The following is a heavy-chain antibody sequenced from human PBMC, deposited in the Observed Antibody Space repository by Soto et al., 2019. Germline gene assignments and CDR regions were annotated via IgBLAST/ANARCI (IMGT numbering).Heavy chain of an antibody. D-gene: IGHD3-10*01. CDR2: IKGDGSIT. CDR3: ARGIRGHYGKDV. J-gene: IGHJ6*02. CDR1: GFTFSDYW. V-gene: IGHV3-74*01. Sequence: VQLVESGGDLVQPGGSLRLSCAASGFTFSDYWIHWVRQAPGKGLMWVSRIKGDGSITNYADSVKGRFTVSRDNAKNTVYLQMNSLRAEDTALYYCARGIRGHYGKDVWGQGTTVSV.